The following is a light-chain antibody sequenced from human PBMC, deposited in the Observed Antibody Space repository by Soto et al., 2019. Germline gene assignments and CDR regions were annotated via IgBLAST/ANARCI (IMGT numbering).Light chain of an antibody. CDR2: SSS. Sequence: DIEMTQSPASLSASVGDRVTISCRTSQTINNNLNWYQQRPGKAPKLLIYSSSSLMSGVPPRFIGSGSGTDFTLTISSLQTEDFATYFCQQTYITPITFGQGTRLDIK. CDR1: QTINNN. CDR3: QQTYITPIT. J-gene: IGKJ5*01. V-gene: IGKV1-39*01.